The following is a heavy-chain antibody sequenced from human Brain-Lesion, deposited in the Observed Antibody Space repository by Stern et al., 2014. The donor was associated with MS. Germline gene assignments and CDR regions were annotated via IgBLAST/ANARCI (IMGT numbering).Heavy chain of an antibody. CDR2: ISYDGSNK. CDR1: GFTFSSFG. CDR3: AKDRQWLTYFFDY. Sequence: QVQLVESGGGVVKPGRPLRLSCAASGFTFSSFGMHWVRQAPGKGLEWVAVISYDGSNKYYADSVKGRFTISRDNSKNTLYMQMNSLRAEDTAVYYCAKDRQWLTYFFDYWGQGSLVTVSS. J-gene: IGHJ4*02. D-gene: IGHD3-22*01. V-gene: IGHV3-30*18.